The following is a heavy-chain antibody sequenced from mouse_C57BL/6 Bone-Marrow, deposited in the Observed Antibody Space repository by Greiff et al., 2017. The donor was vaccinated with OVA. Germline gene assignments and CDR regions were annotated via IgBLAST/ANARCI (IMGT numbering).Heavy chain of an antibody. CDR1: GFTFSSYG. CDR3: ARLGARTTVDY. J-gene: IGHJ2*01. Sequence: EVMLVESGGDLVKPGGSLKLSCAASGFTFSSYGMSWVRQTPDKRLAWVATISSGGSYTYYPDSVKGRFTISRDNAKNTLYLQMSSLKSEDTAMYYCARLGARTTVDYWGQGTTLTVSS. CDR2: ISSGGSYT. V-gene: IGHV5-6*02. D-gene: IGHD1-1*01.